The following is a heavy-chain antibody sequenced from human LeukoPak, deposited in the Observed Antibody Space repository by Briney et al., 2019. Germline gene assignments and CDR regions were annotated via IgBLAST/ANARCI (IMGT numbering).Heavy chain of an antibody. V-gene: IGHV4-34*01. CDR3: ARDPADFHPHHDAFDI. J-gene: IGHJ3*02. CDR1: GGSFSGYY. D-gene: IGHD3-3*01. CDR2: INHSGST. Sequence: SETLSLTCAVYGGSFSGYYWSWIRQPPGKGLEWIGEINHSGSTNYNPSLKSRVTISVDTSKNQFSLKLSSVTAADTAVYYCARDPADFHPHHDAFDIWGQGTMVTVSS.